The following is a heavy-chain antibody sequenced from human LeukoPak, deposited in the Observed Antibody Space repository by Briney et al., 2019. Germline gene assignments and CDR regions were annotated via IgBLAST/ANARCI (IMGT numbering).Heavy chain of an antibody. CDR2: ISSSSSTI. Sequence: GGSLRLSCAASGFTFSSYSMNWVRQAPGKGLEWVSYISSSSSTIYYADSVKGRFTISRDNAKNSLYLQMNSLRAEGTAVYYCAREEYYYDSSAQGAFDIWGQGTMVTVSS. J-gene: IGHJ3*02. V-gene: IGHV3-48*01. CDR3: AREEYYYDSSAQGAFDI. CDR1: GFTFSSYS. D-gene: IGHD3-22*01.